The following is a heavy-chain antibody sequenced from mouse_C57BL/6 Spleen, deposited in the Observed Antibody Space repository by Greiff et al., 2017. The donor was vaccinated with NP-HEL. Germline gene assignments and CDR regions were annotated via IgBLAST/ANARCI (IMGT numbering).Heavy chain of an antibody. CDR1: GYTFTSYW. D-gene: IGHD1-1*01. CDR3: ARWRHYGSSYPFDY. Sequence: QVQLQQPGAELVRPGSSVKLSCKASGYTFTSYWMDWVKQRPGQGLEWIGNIYPSDSETHYNQKFKDKATLTVDKSSSTAYMQLSSLTSEDSAVYYCARWRHYGSSYPFDYWGQGTTLTVSS. J-gene: IGHJ2*01. CDR2: IYPSDSET. V-gene: IGHV1-61*01.